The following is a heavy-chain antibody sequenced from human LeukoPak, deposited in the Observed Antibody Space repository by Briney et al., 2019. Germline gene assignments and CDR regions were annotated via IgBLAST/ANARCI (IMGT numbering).Heavy chain of an antibody. D-gene: IGHD6-6*01. CDR2: FYYSGST. CDR3: ASSIAARVY. J-gene: IGHJ4*02. V-gene: IGHV4-30-4*08. CDR1: GASVSSGDYY. Sequence: SETLSLTCTVSGASVSSGDYYWSWIRQPPGKGLEWIEYFYYSGSTYYNPSLKSRITISVDTSKNQFSLNLSSVTAADTAVYYCASSIAARVYWGPGTLVTVSS.